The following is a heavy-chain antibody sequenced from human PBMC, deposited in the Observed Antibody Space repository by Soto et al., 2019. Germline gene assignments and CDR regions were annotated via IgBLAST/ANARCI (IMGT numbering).Heavy chain of an antibody. CDR3: ARLMSCSGGSCYLNYYYGMDV. J-gene: IGHJ6*02. CDR1: GYSFSSYL. CDR2: IYPGDSDT. Sequence: GGALKISSKGSGYSFSSYLIGWGGQIPRKRPEGIGIIYPGDSDTRYSPSFQGQVTISADKSISTAYLQWSSLKASDTAMYYCARLMSCSGGSCYLNYYYGMDVWGQGTTVTVSS. D-gene: IGHD2-15*01. V-gene: IGHV5-51*01.